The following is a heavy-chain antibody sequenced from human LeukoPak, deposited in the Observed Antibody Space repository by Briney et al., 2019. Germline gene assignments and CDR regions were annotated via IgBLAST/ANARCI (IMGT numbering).Heavy chain of an antibody. J-gene: IGHJ4*02. D-gene: IGHD3-9*01. CDR3: ATGYYDTLEPGRTAWDY. V-gene: IGHV1-24*01. Sequence: ASVKVSCKVSGYTLTELSMHWVRQAPGKGLEWMGGFDPEDGETIYAQKFQGRVTMTEDTSTDTAYMELSSLRSEDTAVYYCATGYYDTLEPGRTAWDYWGQGTLVTVSS. CDR2: FDPEDGET. CDR1: GYTLTELS.